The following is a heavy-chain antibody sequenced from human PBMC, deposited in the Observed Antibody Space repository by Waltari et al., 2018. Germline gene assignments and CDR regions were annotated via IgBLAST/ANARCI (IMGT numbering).Heavy chain of an antibody. CDR2: IYYSGNT. CDR3: ARHWKRNGYRFDP. Sequence: QLQLQESGPGLGKPSATPSLTCTVSGDSLSRSRYYWGWIRQSPGKGLEWIGTIYYSGNTYYNPTLKSRVTISGDTSKNQFSLKLSSVTAADTAVYYCARHWKRNGYRFDPWGQGTLVTVSS. J-gene: IGHJ5*02. CDR1: GDSLSRSRYY. V-gene: IGHV4-39*01. D-gene: IGHD5-12*01.